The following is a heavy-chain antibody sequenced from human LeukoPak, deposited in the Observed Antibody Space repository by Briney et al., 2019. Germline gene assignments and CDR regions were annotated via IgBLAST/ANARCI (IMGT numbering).Heavy chain of an antibody. CDR3: ARSSGWIIDF. D-gene: IGHD6-19*01. Sequence: GGSLRLSCAASGFTFSTFWVNWVRQTPGKGPEWVANIKQDGSEKYYVDSVKGRFTISRDNAKNSLYLQMNSLRDEDTAVYYCARSSGWIIDFWGQGTLVTVSS. CDR2: IKQDGSEK. CDR1: GFTFSTFW. J-gene: IGHJ4*02. V-gene: IGHV3-7*01.